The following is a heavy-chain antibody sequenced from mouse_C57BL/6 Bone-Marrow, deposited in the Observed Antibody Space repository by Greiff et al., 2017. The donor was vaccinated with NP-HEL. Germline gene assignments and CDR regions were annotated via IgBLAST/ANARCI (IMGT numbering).Heavy chain of an antibody. CDR3: TRVKGYYGSSPYWYFDV. J-gene: IGHJ1*03. Sequence: EVKLEESGEGLVKPGGSLKLSCAASGFTFSSYAMSWVRQTPEKRLEWVAYISSGGDYIYYADTVKGRFTISRDNARNTLYLQMSSLKSEDTAMYYCTRVKGYYGSSPYWYFDVWGTGTTVTVSS. CDR1: GFTFSSYA. CDR2: ISSGGDYI. V-gene: IGHV5-9-1*02. D-gene: IGHD1-1*01.